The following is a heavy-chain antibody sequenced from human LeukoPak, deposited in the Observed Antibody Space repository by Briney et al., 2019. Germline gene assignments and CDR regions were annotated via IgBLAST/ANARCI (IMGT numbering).Heavy chain of an antibody. V-gene: IGHV3-30*04. Sequence: PGGSLRLSCAASGFTFSNYAMHWVRQAPGKGLEWVAIISYDESNRYYADSVKDRFTISRDNSKNTLFLQMNSLRTEDTAVYYCASIRETYLQTAHYSQDWGQGTLVTVSS. CDR1: GFTFSNYA. CDR2: ISYDESNR. D-gene: IGHD3-3*02. J-gene: IGHJ1*01. CDR3: ASIRETYLQTAHYSQD.